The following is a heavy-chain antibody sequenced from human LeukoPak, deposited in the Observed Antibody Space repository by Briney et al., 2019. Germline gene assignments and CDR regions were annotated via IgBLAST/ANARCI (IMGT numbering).Heavy chain of an antibody. J-gene: IGHJ4*02. CDR3: AKDQSRVGGSDAFDD. CDR2: ISGSGAST. Sequence: GGSLRLSCAASGFTFCNCAMTWVPQAPGKGLEWVASISGSGASTYYADSVKGRFTISRDNSKNTVNLQMNSLRAEDTAVYFCAKDQSRVGGSDAFDDWGQGTLVIVSS. D-gene: IGHD1-26*01. V-gene: IGHV3-23*01. CDR1: GFTFCNCA.